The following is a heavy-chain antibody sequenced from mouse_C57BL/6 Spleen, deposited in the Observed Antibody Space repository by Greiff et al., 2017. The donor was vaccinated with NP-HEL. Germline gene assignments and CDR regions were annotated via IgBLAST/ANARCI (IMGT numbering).Heavy chain of an antibody. V-gene: IGHV1-54*01. CDR2: INPGSGGT. D-gene: IGHD1-1*01. CDR3: ARCPYYGSSLYAMDY. CDR1: GYAFTNYL. J-gene: IGHJ4*01. Sequence: VQLQQSGAELVRPGTSVKVSCKASGYAFTNYLIEWVKQRPGQGLEWIGVINPGSGGTNYNEKFKGKATLTADKSSSTAYMQLSSLTSEDSAVYFCARCPYYGSSLYAMDYWGQGTSVTVSS.